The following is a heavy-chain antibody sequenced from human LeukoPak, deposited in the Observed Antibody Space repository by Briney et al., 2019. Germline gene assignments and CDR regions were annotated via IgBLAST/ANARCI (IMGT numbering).Heavy chain of an antibody. Sequence: PGGSLRLSCAASGFTFSSYEMNWVRQAPGQGLEWVSYISSSGSTIYYADSVKGRFTISRDNAKSSLYLQMNSLRAEDTAVYYCARDSYSSGWYLVFDYWGQGTLVTVSS. J-gene: IGHJ4*02. CDR3: ARDSYSSGWYLVFDY. CDR2: ISSSGSTI. V-gene: IGHV3-48*03. CDR1: GFTFSSYE. D-gene: IGHD6-19*01.